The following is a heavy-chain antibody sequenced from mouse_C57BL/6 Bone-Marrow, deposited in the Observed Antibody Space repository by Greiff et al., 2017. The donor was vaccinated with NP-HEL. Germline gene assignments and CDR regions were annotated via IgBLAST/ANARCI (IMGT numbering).Heavy chain of an antibody. J-gene: IGHJ4*01. CDR2: IDPEDGDT. V-gene: IGHV14-1*01. D-gene: IGHD1-1*01. CDR1: GFNIKDYY. Sequence: EVQLQQSGAELVRPGASVKLSCTASGFNIKDYYMHWVKQRPEQGLEWIGRIDPEDGDTEYAPKFQGKATMTADTSSNTAYLQLSSLTSEDTAVYYCTTDTTVVARGDYYAMDYWGQGTSVTVSS. CDR3: TTDTTVVARGDYYAMDY.